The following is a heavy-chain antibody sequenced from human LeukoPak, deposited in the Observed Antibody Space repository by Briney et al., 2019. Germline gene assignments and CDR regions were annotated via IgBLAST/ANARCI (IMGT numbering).Heavy chain of an antibody. D-gene: IGHD3-9*01. V-gene: IGHV3-23*01. CDR2: ITGSGGNT. CDR1: GFTFSDHA. J-gene: IGHJ4*02. Sequence: GGSLRLSCAASGFTFSDHAMSWVRQAPGKGLEWVSAITGSGGNTYYADSVKGRFTISRDNSKNTVFLQMNSLRAEDTAVYYCAKWGDYDVLTGYYVSDYWGQGTLVTVSS. CDR3: AKWGDYDVLTGYYVSDY.